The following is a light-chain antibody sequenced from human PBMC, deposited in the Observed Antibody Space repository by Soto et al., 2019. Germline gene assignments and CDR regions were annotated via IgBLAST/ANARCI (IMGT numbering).Light chain of an antibody. Sequence: QSALTQPASGSWSPGQSSTLSFTGTSSNVVVNKYVSWYQQHPVKAPKPMTYAVSQWPSGVSDRFSCSNSGNTASLTISGLQAEDEAYYSRSSYTSDITVVFCRGTKLTVL. CDR1: SSNVVVNKY. J-gene: IGLJ3*02. CDR2: AVS. V-gene: IGLV2-14*01. CDR3: SSYTSDITVV.